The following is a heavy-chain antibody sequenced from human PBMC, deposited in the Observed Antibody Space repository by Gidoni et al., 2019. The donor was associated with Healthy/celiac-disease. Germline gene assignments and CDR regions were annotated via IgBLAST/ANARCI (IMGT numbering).Heavy chain of an antibody. CDR2: ISGSGGST. CDR1: GFTFSSYA. Sequence: EVQLLESGGGLVQPGGSLRPSCAAAGFTFSSYAMSWVRQAPGKGLEWVSAISGSGGSTYYADSVKGRFTISRDNSKNTLYLQMNSLRAEDTAVYYCAKVGGYCSSTSCYSDAFDIWGQGTMVTVSS. J-gene: IGHJ3*02. CDR3: AKVGGYCSSTSCYSDAFDI. D-gene: IGHD2-2*01. V-gene: IGHV3-23*01.